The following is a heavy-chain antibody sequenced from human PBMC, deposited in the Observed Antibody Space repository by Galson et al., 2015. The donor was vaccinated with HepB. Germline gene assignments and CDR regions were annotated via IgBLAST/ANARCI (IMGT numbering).Heavy chain of an antibody. CDR2: IYWDDDK. Sequence: PALVKPTQTLTLTCTFSGFSLSTSGVGVGWIRQPPGKALEWLALIYWDDDKRYSPSLKSRLTITKDTSKNQVVLTMTNMDPVDTATYYCAHRWGWGSRENWFDPWGQGTLVTVSS. V-gene: IGHV2-5*02. CDR1: GFSLSTSGVG. D-gene: IGHD7-27*01. CDR3: AHRWGWGSRENWFDP. J-gene: IGHJ5*02.